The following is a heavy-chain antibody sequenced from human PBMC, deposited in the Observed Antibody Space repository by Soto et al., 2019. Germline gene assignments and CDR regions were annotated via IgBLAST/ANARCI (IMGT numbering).Heavy chain of an antibody. Sequence: QVQLVQSGAEVKKPGASVKVSCKASGYTFTRYDINWVRPATGQGLEWMGWMNPNSGNTGHAQKFQGRVTMTTNTSISTAYMELSSLRSEDTAVYYSAREGVRGMDVWGQGTTVTVSS. CDR3: AREGVRGMDV. D-gene: IGHD3-16*01. CDR1: GYTFTRYD. J-gene: IGHJ6*02. V-gene: IGHV1-8*01. CDR2: MNPNSGNT.